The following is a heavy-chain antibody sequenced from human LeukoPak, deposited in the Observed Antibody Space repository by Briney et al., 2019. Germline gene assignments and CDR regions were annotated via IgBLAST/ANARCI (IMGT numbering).Heavy chain of an antibody. CDR3: ARASSSRYGGFDY. Sequence: ASVKVSCTASGYTFTSYAMHWVRQAPGQRLEWMGWINAGNGNTKYSQKFQGRVTITRDTSASTAYMELSSLRSEDTAVYYCARASSSRYGGFDYWGQGTLVTVSS. CDR1: GYTFTSYA. J-gene: IGHJ4*02. V-gene: IGHV1-3*01. D-gene: IGHD6-13*01. CDR2: INAGNGNT.